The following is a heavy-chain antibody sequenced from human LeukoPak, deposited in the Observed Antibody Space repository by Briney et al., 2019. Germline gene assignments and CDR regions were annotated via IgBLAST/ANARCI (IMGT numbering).Heavy chain of an antibody. Sequence: QPGGSLRLSCAASGFTFSSYAMSGVRQAPGKGLKWVSAISGSGGSTYYADSVKGRFTISRDNSKNTLYLQMNSLRAEDTAVYYCAKDEQWLQQFDYWGQGTLVTVSS. D-gene: IGHD6-19*01. V-gene: IGHV3-23*01. CDR1: GFTFSSYA. CDR3: AKDEQWLQQFDY. J-gene: IGHJ4*02. CDR2: ISGSGGST.